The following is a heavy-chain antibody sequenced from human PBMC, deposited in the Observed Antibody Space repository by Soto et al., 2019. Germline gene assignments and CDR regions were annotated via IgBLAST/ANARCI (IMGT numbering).Heavy chain of an antibody. CDR1: GFTFSSYG. V-gene: IGHV3-30-3*01. Sequence: QVQLEESGGGVVQPGPSLRLSCVASGFTFSSYGMHWVRQAPGKGLEWVAVIPNTENKKYYADSVKGRFTISRDNSQNTLFLQMDRLMSEDTAVYYCARTAGGRVRGALDIWGQGTMVTVS. CDR3: ARTAGGRVRGALDI. CDR2: IPNTENKK. D-gene: IGHD6-13*01. J-gene: IGHJ3*02.